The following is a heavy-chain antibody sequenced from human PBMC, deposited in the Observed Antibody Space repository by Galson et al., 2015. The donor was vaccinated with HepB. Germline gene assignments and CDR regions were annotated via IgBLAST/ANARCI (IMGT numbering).Heavy chain of an antibody. V-gene: IGHV1-2*04. D-gene: IGHD2-2*01. CDR3: ALIPDFCGSTSCYEGTDDY. CDR2: INPNSGGT. CDR1: GYTFTGYY. Sequence: SVKVSCKASGYTFTGYYMHWVRQAPGQGLEWMGWINPNSGGTNYAQKFQGWATMTRDTSISTAYMELSRLRSDDTAVYYCALIPDFCGSTSCYEGTDDYWGQGTLVTVSS. J-gene: IGHJ4*02.